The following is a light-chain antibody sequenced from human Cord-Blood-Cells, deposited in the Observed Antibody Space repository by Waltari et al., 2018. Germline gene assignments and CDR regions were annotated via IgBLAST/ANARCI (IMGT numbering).Light chain of an antibody. CDR3: CSYAGSSTWV. V-gene: IGLV2-23*01. J-gene: IGLJ3*02. CDR2: EGS. Sequence: QSALTQPASVSGSPGQSITISCTGTSRDVGSYNLVSGYQQHPGKAPKLIIYEGSKRPSGVSNRFSGSKSGNTASLTISGLQAEDEADYYCCSYAGSSTWVFGGGTKLTVL. CDR1: SRDVGSYNL.